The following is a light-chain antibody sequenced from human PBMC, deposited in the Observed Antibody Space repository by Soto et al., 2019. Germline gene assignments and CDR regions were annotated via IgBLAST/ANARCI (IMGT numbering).Light chain of an antibody. CDR1: SSDVGGYNY. Sequence: QSALTQPPSASGSPGQSVTISCTGTSSDVGGYNYVSWYQQHPGKAPKLMIYEVSKRPSGVPDRFSGSKSGNTASLTVSGLQAEDEADYYCSSYACSNNEGVFGGGTKLTVL. V-gene: IGLV2-8*01. J-gene: IGLJ2*01. CDR2: EVS. CDR3: SSYACSNNEGV.